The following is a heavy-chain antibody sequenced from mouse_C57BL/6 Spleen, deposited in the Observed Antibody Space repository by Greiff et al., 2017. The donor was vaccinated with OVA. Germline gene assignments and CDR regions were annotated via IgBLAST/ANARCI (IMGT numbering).Heavy chain of an antibody. CDR1: GYAFSSSW. V-gene: IGHV1-82*01. J-gene: IGHJ1*03. D-gene: IGHD1-1*01. CDR3: ARRGSSVYWDV. CDR2: IYPGDGDT. Sequence: QVQLQQSGPELVKPGASVKISCKASGYAFSSSWMNWVKQRPGKGLEWIGRIYPGDGDTNYNGKFKGKATLTADKSSSTAYMQLSSLTSEDSAVYFCARRGSSVYWDVWGTGTTVTVSS.